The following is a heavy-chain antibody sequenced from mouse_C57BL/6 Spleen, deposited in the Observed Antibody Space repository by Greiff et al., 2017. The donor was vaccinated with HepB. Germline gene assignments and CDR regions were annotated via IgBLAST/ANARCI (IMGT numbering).Heavy chain of an antibody. J-gene: IGHJ2*01. CDR2: IDPSDSYT. Sequence: QVQLQQPGAELVMPGASVKLSCKASGYTFTSYWMHWVKQRPGQGLEWIGEIDPSDSYTNYNQKFKGKSTLTVDKSSSTAYMQLSSLTSEDSAVYYCARGPGYVDYWGQGTTLTVSS. CDR1: GYTFTSYW. V-gene: IGHV1-69*01. CDR3: ARGPGYVDY.